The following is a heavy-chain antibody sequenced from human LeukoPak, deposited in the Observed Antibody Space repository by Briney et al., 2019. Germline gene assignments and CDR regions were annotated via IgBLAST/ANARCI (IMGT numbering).Heavy chain of an antibody. CDR2: ISSNGGST. CDR3: ARAKAYFFDY. Sequence: AGSLTLSCAAAGFTFSNYAMHWVRQAPGKGLQYVSDISSNGGSTYYADSVKGRFTISRDNSKNTLYLQMGSLRAEDMAVYYCARAKAYFFDYWGQGTLVTVSS. V-gene: IGHV3-64*02. J-gene: IGHJ4*02. CDR1: GFTFSNYA.